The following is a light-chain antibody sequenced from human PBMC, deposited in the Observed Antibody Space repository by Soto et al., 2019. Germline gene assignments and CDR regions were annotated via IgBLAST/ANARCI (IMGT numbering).Light chain of an antibody. V-gene: IGKV3-20*01. CDR3: QHSDASSFT. CDR2: GAS. J-gene: IGKJ2*01. Sequence: EIVLTQSPGTLSLSPGERATLSCRASQSVSSTYLTWYQQKPGQAPRLLIYGASTRAAGIPDRFSGSGSGTDFTLTINRLEPEDFAVYYCQHSDASSFTFGQGTKLDIK. CDR1: QSVSSTY.